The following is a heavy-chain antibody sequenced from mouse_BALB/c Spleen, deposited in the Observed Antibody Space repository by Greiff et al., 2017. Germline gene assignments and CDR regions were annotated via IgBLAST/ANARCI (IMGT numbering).Heavy chain of an antibody. V-gene: IGHV14-3*02. CDR3: ARTVRYAMDY. J-gene: IGHJ4*01. CDR1: GFNIKDTY. CDR2: IDPANGNT. Sequence: EVQRVESGAELVKPGASVKLSCTASGFNIKDTYMHWVKQRPEQGLEWIGRIDPANGNTKYDPKFQGKATITADTSSNTAYLQLSSLTSEDTAVYYCARTVRYAMDYWGQGTSVTVSS.